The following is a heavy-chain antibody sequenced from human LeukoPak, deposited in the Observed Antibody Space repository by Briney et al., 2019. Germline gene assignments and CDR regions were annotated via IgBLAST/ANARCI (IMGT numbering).Heavy chain of an antibody. CDR2: LYSGGST. Sequence: GGSVRLSCAASGFTVSSNYMSWFRQAPGKELEWVSALYSGGSTYYADSVKVRFTISRDNSKNSLYLQMNSLRAEDTAMYYCATGLLTSGWHHYFDYWGQGTLVTVSS. D-gene: IGHD6-19*01. CDR1: GFTVSSNY. CDR3: ATGLLTSGWHHYFDY. V-gene: IGHV3-66*01. J-gene: IGHJ4*02.